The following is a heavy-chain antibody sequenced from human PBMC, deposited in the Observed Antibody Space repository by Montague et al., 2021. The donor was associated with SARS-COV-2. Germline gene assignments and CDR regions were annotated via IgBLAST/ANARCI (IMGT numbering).Heavy chain of an antibody. CDR3: ARGFDY. CDR2: IYYSGST. V-gene: IGHV4-59*08. CDR1: GDSMSTNY. Sequence: SETLSLTCSVSGDSMSTNYWSWIRQPPGKGLGWIGYIYYSGSTNYNPSLKSRVTISVDTSKNQFSLKLSSVTAADTAVYYCARGFDYWGQGTLVTVSS. J-gene: IGHJ4*02.